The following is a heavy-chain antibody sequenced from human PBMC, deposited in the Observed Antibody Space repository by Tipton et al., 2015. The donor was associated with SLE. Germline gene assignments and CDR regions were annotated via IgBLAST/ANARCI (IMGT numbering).Heavy chain of an antibody. CDR1: GASISSGSYY. D-gene: IGHD3-9*01. V-gene: IGHV4-61*02. CDR3: ARDEVASWLFL. CDR2: IYTSGST. J-gene: IGHJ4*02. Sequence: GLVKPSETLSLTCTVSGASISSGSYYWSWIQQSAGKGLEWIGHIYTSGSTSYNSSLKSRVTISIDMSKNQFSLNLNSVTAADTAVYYCARDEVASWLFLWGQGTLVTVSS.